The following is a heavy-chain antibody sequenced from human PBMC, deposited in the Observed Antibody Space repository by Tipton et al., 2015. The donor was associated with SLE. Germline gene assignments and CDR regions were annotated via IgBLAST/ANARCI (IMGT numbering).Heavy chain of an antibody. CDR1: GDSVSDFY. V-gene: IGHV4-4*09. CDR2: SYPNRNT. CDR3: ARSRDGYNADAFDI. Sequence: TLSLTCTVSGDSVSDFYWSWIRQPPGKGLEWIGYSYPNRNTNYNPSLKSRLTISVDTSKNQFSLKLSSVTAADTAVYFCARSRDGYNADAFDIWGQGTMVTVSS. J-gene: IGHJ3*02. D-gene: IGHD5-24*01.